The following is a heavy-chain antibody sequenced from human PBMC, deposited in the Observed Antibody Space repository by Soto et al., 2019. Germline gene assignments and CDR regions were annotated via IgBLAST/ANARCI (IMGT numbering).Heavy chain of an antibody. CDR2: ISGSGGTT. CDR3: AKNNMGYYLDY. Sequence: EVQVLESGGALVQPGGSLSLSCAASGFTFSNYAMSWVRQAPGKGLEWVSSISGSGGTTYYADSVKGRLTLSRDNSKNTLYLQMNSLRVEDTAVYYCAKNNMGYYLDYWGQGTLVTVSS. D-gene: IGHD3-10*01. V-gene: IGHV3-23*01. J-gene: IGHJ4*02. CDR1: GFTFSNYA.